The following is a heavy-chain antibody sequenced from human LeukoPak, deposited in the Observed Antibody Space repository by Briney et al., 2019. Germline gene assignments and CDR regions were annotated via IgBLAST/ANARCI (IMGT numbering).Heavy chain of an antibody. CDR3: ARDEQGNGSFDY. CDR2: IYGSGAT. D-gene: IGHD1/OR15-1a*01. CDR1: GFTVSDNY. J-gene: IGHJ4*02. Sequence: GGSLRLSCAVSGFTVSDNYMSWVRQAPGKGLEWVSIIYGSGATYYADSVKGRFTVSRDNSKNTLFLQMNSLRGEDTAVYYCARDEQGNGSFDYWGQGTLVTVSS. V-gene: IGHV3-66*03.